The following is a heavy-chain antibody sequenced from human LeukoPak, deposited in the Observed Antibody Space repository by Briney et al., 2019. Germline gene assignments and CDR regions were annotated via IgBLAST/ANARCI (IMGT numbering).Heavy chain of an antibody. CDR1: GGSISSGGYY. CDR2: IYTSGST. D-gene: IGHD3-16*01. Sequence: SETLSLTCTVSGGSISSGGYYWSWIRQHPGKGLEWIGRIYTSGSTNYNPSLKSRVTMSVDTSKNQFSLKLSSVTAADTAVYYCARDLFGAFDIWGQGTMVTVSS. CDR3: ARDLFGAFDI. J-gene: IGHJ3*02. V-gene: IGHV4-61*02.